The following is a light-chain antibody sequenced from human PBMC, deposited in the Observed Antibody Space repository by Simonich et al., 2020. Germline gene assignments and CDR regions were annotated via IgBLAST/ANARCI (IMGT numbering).Light chain of an antibody. J-gene: IGKJ1*01. V-gene: IGKV4-1*01. Sequence: DIVMNQSPDSLAVSLGERATINCKSRQSVLYSSNNKNYLAWYQQKPGQPPKLLIYWESTRESGVPDRFSGSGSWTDFTLTISSLQAEDVAVYYCQQYYSTPLTFGQGTKVEIK. CDR2: WES. CDR1: QSVLYSSNNKNY. CDR3: QQYYSTPLT.